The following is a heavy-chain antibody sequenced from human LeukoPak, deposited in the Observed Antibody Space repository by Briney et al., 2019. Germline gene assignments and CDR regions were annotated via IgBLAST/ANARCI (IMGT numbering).Heavy chain of an antibody. J-gene: IGHJ4*02. V-gene: IGHV1-69*13. D-gene: IGHD6-19*01. Sequence: GASVKVSCKASGGTFSGYAISWVRQAPGQGLEWMGGIIPIFGTANYAQKFQGRVTITADESTSTAYMELSSLRSEDTAVYYCARGPRYSSGWYGYWGQGTLVTVSS. CDR2: IIPIFGTA. CDR3: ARGPRYSSGWYGY. CDR1: GGTFSGYA.